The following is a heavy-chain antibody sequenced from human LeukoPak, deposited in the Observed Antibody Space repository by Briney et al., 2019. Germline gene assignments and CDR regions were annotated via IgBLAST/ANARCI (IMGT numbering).Heavy chain of an antibody. CDR3: AKGAGGSGSYYPYF. Sequence: GESLRISCKASGYSFITHWIAWVRQTPGKGLGWMGIIYPGDSDTKYSPSFQGQVTNSADKSISTAYLQWSSLKASDTAMYYCAKGAGGSGSYYPYFWGQGTLVTVSS. CDR2: IYPGDSDT. D-gene: IGHD3-10*01. CDR1: GYSFITHW. V-gene: IGHV5-51*01. J-gene: IGHJ4*02.